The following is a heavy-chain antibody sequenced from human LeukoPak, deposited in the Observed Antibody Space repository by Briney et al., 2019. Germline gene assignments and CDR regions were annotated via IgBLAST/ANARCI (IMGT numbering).Heavy chain of an antibody. V-gene: IGHV4-39*01. J-gene: IGHJ4*02. Sequence: PSETLSLTCTVSGGSISSSSYYWGWIRQPPGKGLEWIGSIYYSGSTYYNPSLKSRVTISVDTSKNQFSLKLSSVTAADTAVYYCARQIYTSGYYSYFDYWGQGTLVTVSS. D-gene: IGHD3-22*01. CDR2: IYYSGST. CDR3: ARQIYTSGYYSYFDY. CDR1: GGSISSSSYY.